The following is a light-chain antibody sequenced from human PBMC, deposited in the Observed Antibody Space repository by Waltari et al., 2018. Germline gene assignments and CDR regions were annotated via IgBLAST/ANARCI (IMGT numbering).Light chain of an antibody. V-gene: IGKV3-20*01. J-gene: IGKJ1*01. CDR2: GAS. Sequence: CRASQGVSRDFNWYHQKTGQAPRLLIYGASTRATGIPERFSGGGSGTDFSLTISRLEPEDFAVYYCQHYVRLPATFGQGTKVEIK. CDR1: QGVSRD. CDR3: QHYVRLPAT.